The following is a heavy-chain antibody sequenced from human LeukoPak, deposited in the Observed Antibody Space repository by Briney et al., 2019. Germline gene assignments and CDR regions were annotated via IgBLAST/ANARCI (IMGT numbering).Heavy chain of an antibody. CDR3: ARDPRLNWFDP. V-gene: IGHV4-38-2*02. J-gene: IGHJ5*02. CDR2: IYHSGST. CDR1: GYSISSGYY. Sequence: SETLALTCAVSGYSISSGYYWGWIRQPPGKGLVWIGSIYHSGSTYYNPSLKSRVTISVDTSKNQFSLKLSSMTAADTAVYYCARDPRLNWFDPWGQGTLVTVSS.